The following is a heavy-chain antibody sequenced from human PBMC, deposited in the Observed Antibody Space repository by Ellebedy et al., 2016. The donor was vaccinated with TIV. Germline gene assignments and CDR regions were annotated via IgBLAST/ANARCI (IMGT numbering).Heavy chain of an antibody. CDR2: LGGSSENT. D-gene: IGHD3-10*01. V-gene: IGHV3-23*01. Sequence: PGGSLRLSCAASGFTFSNYAMSWVRHAPGKGLEWVSALGGSSENTYYADPVQGRFTISRDNSENTLYLQMNSLRTEDTAVYYCARSTYYNGYFDYWGQGTLVTVSS. CDR1: GFTFSNYA. CDR3: ARSTYYNGYFDY. J-gene: IGHJ4*02.